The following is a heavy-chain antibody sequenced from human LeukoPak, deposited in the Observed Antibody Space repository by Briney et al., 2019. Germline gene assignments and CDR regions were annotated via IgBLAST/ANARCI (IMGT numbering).Heavy chain of an antibody. J-gene: IGHJ3*02. Sequence: GGSLRLSCAASGFTFSSYWMHWVRQAPEKGLVWVSRIKTDGSRTSYADPVKGRFTISRDNAKNTLYLEMNSLRAEDTAVYYCAREGYEDAFDIWGQGTMVTVSS. CDR2: IKTDGSRT. CDR1: GFTFSSYW. D-gene: IGHD3-3*01. V-gene: IGHV3-74*01. CDR3: AREGYEDAFDI.